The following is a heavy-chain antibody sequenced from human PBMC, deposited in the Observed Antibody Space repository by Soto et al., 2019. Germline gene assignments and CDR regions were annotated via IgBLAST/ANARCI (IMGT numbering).Heavy chain of an antibody. CDR2: MNPNSGNT. Sequence: GASVKVSCKASGYTFTSYDINWVRQATGQGLEWMGWMNPNSGNTGYAQKFQGRVTMTRNTSISTAYMELSSLRSEDTAVYYCARGRSSVRYIAARPSPFDYWGQGTLVTVSS. V-gene: IGHV1-8*01. CDR1: GYTFTSYD. D-gene: IGHD6-6*01. J-gene: IGHJ4*02. CDR3: ARGRSSVRYIAARPSPFDY.